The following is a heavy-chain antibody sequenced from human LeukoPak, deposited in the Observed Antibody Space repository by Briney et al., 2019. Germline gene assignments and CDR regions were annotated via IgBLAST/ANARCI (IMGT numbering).Heavy chain of an antibody. V-gene: IGHV3-33*01. Sequence: PGGSLRLSCAASGFTFSSYGMHWVRQAPGKGLEWVAVIWYDGSNKNYADSVKGRFTISRDNAKNSLYLQMNSLRDEDTAVYFCAREGSRRNWFDPWGQGTLVTVSS. CDR1: GFTFSSYG. CDR3: AREGSRRNWFDP. D-gene: IGHD2-2*01. CDR2: IWYDGSNK. J-gene: IGHJ5*02.